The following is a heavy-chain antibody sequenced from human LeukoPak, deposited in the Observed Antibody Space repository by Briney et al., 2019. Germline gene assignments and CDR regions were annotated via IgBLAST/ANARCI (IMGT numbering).Heavy chain of an antibody. D-gene: IGHD6-19*01. V-gene: IGHV4-31*03. CDR3: ARGSGWYQGPFDY. CDR1: GGSISSGGYY. J-gene: IGHJ4*02. CDR2: IYYSGTT. Sequence: PSETLSLTCTVSGGSISSGGYYWSWIRQHPGKGLEWIGCIYYSGTTYYHPSLTSRVAISVDTSKNQFSLKLSSVTAADTAVYYCARGSGWYQGPFDYWGQGTLVTVSS.